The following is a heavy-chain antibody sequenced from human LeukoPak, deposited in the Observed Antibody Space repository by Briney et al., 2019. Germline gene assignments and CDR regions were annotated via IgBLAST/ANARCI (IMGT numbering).Heavy chain of an antibody. CDR2: IGRNTHGGTA. CDR3: TTGYGTIDF. CDR1: GFTFSDAW. J-gene: IGHJ4*02. D-gene: IGHD4-17*01. Sequence: GGSLRLSCVVSGFTFSDAWMSWVRQAPGKGLECLGRIGRNTHGGTADYAAPVKGRFSISRDDSTNTLFLQMDSLKTEDTAVYYCTTGYGTIDFWGQGTLVTVSS. V-gene: IGHV3-15*04.